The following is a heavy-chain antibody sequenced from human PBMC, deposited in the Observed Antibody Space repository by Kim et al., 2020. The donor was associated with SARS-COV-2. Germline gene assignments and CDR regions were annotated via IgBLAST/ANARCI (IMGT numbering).Heavy chain of an antibody. J-gene: IGHJ4*01. CDR1: GFTFSSYA. V-gene: IGHV3-30*04. Sequence: GGSLRLSCAASGFTFSSYAMHWVRQAPGKGLEWVAVISYDGSNKYYADSVKGRFTIPRDNSKNTLYLQRNTLRAEYTAVYYCARETLSYDYCDYYLHPTQIVDFDIWGQGTLVTVSS. CDR2: ISYDGSNK. D-gene: IGHD4-17*01. CDR3: ARETLSYDYCDYYLHPTQIVDFDI.